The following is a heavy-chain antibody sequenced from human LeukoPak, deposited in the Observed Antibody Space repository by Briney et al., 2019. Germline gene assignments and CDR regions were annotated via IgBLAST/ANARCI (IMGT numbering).Heavy chain of an antibody. Sequence: SETLSLTCTVSGDSISGKTYSWGWVRQPPGKGLEWIGYMYYSENTYCNPSLKSRVTISVDTSRIQFSLKLSSVTAADTAVYYCARYRSGSNRFDYWGQGTLVTVSS. CDR3: ARYRSGSNRFDY. CDR2: MYYSENT. J-gene: IGHJ4*02. CDR1: GDSISGKTYS. V-gene: IGHV4-39*01. D-gene: IGHD6-19*01.